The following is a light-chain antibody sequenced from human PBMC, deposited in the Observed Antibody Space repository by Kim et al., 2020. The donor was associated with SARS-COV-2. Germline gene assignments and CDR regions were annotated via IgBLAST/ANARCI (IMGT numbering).Light chain of an antibody. V-gene: IGKV1-17*03. CDR2: AAS. Sequence: DIQMTQSPSAMSASVGDRVTITCRASQGIRTYLAWFQQKPGQDPKRLIYAASTLQSGVPSRFSGSGSGTEFTLTINSLQHEDFATDYCLQHDSYPLTFGGGTKVDIK. J-gene: IGKJ4*01. CDR3: LQHDSYPLT. CDR1: QGIRTY.